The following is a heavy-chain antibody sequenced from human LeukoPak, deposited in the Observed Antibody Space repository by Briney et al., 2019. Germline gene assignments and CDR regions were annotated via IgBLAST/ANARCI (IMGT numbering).Heavy chain of an antibody. CDR1: GRTFSASG. Sequence: GGSLRLSCVASGRTFSASGMHWVRQASGKGLEWVGRIRSKPKSYATTYADSVKDRFTISRDDSKNTVYLQMNSLKTDDTAVYYGSPGSCPSSSLGSWGQRTLVTVSS. CDR2: IRSKPKSYAT. V-gene: IGHV3-73*01. D-gene: IGHD2-15*01. J-gene: IGHJ4*02. CDR3: SPGSCPSSSLGS.